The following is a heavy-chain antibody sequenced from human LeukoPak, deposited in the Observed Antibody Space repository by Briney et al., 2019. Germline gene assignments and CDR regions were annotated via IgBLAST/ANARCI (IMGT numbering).Heavy chain of an antibody. J-gene: IGHJ4*02. CDR3: ARERDDYYFDY. CDR2: ISRSGTII. CDR1: GFTFSSYE. Sequence: RPGGSLRLSCTASGFTFSSYEMNWVRQAPGKGLEWVSYISRSGTIISYADSVRGRLTISRDNAKNSLYLQMNSLRAEDTAVYYCARERDDYYFDYWGQGTLVTVSS. V-gene: IGHV3-48*03. D-gene: IGHD3-3*01.